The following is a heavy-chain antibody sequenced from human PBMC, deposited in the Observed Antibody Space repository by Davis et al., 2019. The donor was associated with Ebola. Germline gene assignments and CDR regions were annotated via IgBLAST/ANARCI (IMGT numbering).Heavy chain of an antibody. J-gene: IGHJ4*02. CDR3: AKDPLGHTGENDY. V-gene: IGHV3-30*18. Sequence: GGSLRLSCAASGFTFSSYGMHWVRQAPGKGLEWVAVISYDGSNKYYADSVKGRFTISRDNSKNTLYLQMNSLRAEDTAVYYCAKDPLGHTGENDYWGQGTVVAVSS. CDR1: GFTFSSYG. D-gene: IGHD2-8*02. CDR2: ISYDGSNK.